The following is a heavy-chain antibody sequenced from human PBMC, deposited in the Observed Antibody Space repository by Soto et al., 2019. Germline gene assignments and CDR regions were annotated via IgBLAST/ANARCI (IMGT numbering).Heavy chain of an antibody. D-gene: IGHD6-19*01. CDR1: GFTFSSYG. V-gene: IGHV3-33*01. Sequence: QVQLVESGGGVVQPGRSLRLSCAASGFTFSSYGMHWVRQAPGKGLEWVAVIWYDGSNKYYADSVKGRFTISRDNSKNTLYLQMNSLRAEDTAVYYCARDLLAVAGTWPVRYWGQGTLVTVSS. CDR3: ARDLLAVAGTWPVRY. CDR2: IWYDGSNK. J-gene: IGHJ4*02.